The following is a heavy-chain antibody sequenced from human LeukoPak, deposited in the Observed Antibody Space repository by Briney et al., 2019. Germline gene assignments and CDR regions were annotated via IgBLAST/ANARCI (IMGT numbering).Heavy chain of an antibody. Sequence: ASVKVSCKTSGYTFTSYYMHWVRQAPGQGLEWMGRVNPTSGGTNYAQKFQDRVTMTRDTSISTAYMELNRLRSDDTAVYYCARVYYYYDSSGILTLYFDYWGQGTLVTVSS. CDR2: VNPTSGGT. CDR3: ARVYYYYDSSGILTLYFDY. V-gene: IGHV1-2*02. CDR1: GYTFTSYY. D-gene: IGHD3-22*01. J-gene: IGHJ4*02.